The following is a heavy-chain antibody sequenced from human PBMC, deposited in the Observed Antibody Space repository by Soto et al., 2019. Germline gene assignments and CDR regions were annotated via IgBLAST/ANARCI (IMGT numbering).Heavy chain of an antibody. V-gene: IGHV3-23*01. CDR2: ISGSGGST. CDR3: AKSRIVGATGIHDAFDI. Sequence: PGGSLRLSCAASGFTFSSYAMSWVRQAPGKGLEWVSAISGSGGSTYYADSVKGRFTISRDNSKNTLYLQMNSLRAEDTAVYYCAKSRIVGATGIHDAFDIWGQGTMVTVSS. J-gene: IGHJ3*02. CDR1: GFTFSSYA. D-gene: IGHD1-26*01.